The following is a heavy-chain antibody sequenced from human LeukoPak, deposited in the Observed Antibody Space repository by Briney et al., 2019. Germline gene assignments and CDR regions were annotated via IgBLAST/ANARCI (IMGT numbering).Heavy chain of an antibody. CDR1: GFTFSNAW. D-gene: IGHD2-2*01. CDR3: TTWLDCSGTSCYVNFDY. V-gene: IGHV3-15*01. CDR2: SKSKTDGGTT. Sequence: GGSLRLSCAASGFTFSNAWMNWVRQAPGKGLEWVGRSKSKTDGGTTDYAAPVKGRFTISRDDSKNTLYLQMNSLEIEDTAEYYSTTWLDCSGTSCYVNFDYLGQGTLVTVSS. J-gene: IGHJ4*02.